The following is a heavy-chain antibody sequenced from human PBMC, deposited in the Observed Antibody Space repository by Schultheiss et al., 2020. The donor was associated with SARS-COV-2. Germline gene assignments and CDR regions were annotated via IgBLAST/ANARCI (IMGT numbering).Heavy chain of an antibody. D-gene: IGHD2-2*01. V-gene: IGHV3-11*06. J-gene: IGHJ4*02. CDR3: ARRVPAAIYFDY. CDR1: GFTFSDYY. Sequence: GESLKISCAASGFTFSDYYMSWIRQAPGKGLEWVSSISSSSSYIYYADSVKGRFTISRDNAKNSLYLQMNSLRAEDTAVYYCARRVPAAIYFDYWGQGTLVTVSS. CDR2: ISSSSSYI.